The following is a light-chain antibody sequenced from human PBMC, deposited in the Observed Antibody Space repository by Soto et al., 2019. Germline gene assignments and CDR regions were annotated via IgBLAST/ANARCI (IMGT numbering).Light chain of an antibody. J-gene: IGKJ5*01. Sequence: EIVITQSPATLSVSPGERATLSCRASQSVSGNLAWYQQKPGQAPRLLIYDASTRATGIPDRFSGGGSGTEFTLTISSLQSEDFVVYYCQQYNSWPPITFGQGTRLEIK. CDR3: QQYNSWPPIT. V-gene: IGKV3-15*01. CDR2: DAS. CDR1: QSVSGN.